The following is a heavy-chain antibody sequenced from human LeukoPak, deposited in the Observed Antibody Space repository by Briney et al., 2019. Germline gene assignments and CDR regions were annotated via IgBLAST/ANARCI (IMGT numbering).Heavy chain of an antibody. D-gene: IGHD2-2*01. CDR3: ARGRHIVVVPAGYYGMDV. Sequence: GGSLRLSCAASGFTFSSYGMHWVRQAPGKGLEWVAVISYDGSNKYYADSVKGRFTISRDNSKNTLYLQMNSLRAEDTAVYYCARGRHIVVVPAGYYGMDVWGQGTTVTVSS. J-gene: IGHJ6*02. V-gene: IGHV3-30*03. CDR2: ISYDGSNK. CDR1: GFTFSSYG.